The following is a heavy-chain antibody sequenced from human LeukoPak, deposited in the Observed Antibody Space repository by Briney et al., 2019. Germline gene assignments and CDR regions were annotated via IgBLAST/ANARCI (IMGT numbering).Heavy chain of an antibody. CDR3: ASNTGTVFDY. CDR2: VYYSGST. V-gene: IGHV4-59*01. CDR1: GDFITAYY. J-gene: IGHJ4*02. D-gene: IGHD7-27*01. Sequence: SETLSLTCTVSGDFITAYYWSWIRQPPGKGLEWVGYVYYSGSTEYNPSLRSRVTISLEMSKHQFSLNLTSVTAADTAVYYCASNTGTVFDYWGQGALVTVSS.